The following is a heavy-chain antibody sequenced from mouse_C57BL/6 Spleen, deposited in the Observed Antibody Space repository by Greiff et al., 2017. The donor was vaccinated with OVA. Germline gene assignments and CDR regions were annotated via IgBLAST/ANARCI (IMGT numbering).Heavy chain of an antibody. V-gene: IGHV1-15*01. Sequence: QVQLQQSGAELVRPGASVTLSCKASGYTFTDYEIHWVKQTPVHGLEWIGAIDPETGGTAYNQKFKGKAILTADKSSSTAYMELRSLTSEDSAVYYCTERGGAYWGQGTLVTVSA. D-gene: IGHD1-1*02. CDR1: GYTFTDYE. J-gene: IGHJ3*01. CDR2: IDPETGGT. CDR3: TERGGAY.